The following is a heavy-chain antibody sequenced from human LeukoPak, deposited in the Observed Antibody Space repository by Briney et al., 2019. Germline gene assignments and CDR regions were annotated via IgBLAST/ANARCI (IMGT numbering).Heavy chain of an antibody. Sequence: PSETLSLTCTVSGGSISSSSYYWSWIRQPAGRVLDCIGRIYTSGSTTYNPSLKSRVTISVDTSKNQFSLIVRYDCAKETAHYHCAKCVPADGHFDHWGQGTLVTVSS. D-gene: IGHD6-13*01. V-gene: IGHV4-61*02. CDR3: AKCVPADGHFDH. J-gene: IGHJ4*02. CDR2: IYTSGST. CDR1: GGSISSSSYY.